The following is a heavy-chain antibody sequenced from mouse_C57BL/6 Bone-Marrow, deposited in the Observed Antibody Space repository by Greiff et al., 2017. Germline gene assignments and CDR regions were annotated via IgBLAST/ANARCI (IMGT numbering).Heavy chain of an antibody. V-gene: IGHV1-81*01. CDR1: GYTFTSYG. Sequence: VQLQESGAELARPGASVKLSCKASGYTFTSYGISWVKQRTGQGLEWIGEIYPRSGNTYYNEKFKGKATLTADKSSSTAYMELRSLTSEDSAVYFCARSKRGTYYFDYWGQGTTLTVSS. CDR2: IYPRSGNT. CDR3: ARSKRGTYYFDY. J-gene: IGHJ2*01.